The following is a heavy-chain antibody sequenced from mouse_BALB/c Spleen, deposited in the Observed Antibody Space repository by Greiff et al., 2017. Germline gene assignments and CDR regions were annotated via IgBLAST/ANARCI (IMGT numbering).Heavy chain of an antibody. V-gene: IGHV5-6-5*01. D-gene: IGHD2-4*01. J-gene: IGHJ3*01. CDR3: AREYYDAWFAY. Sequence: EVHLVESGGGLVKPGGSLKLSCAASGFTFSSYAMTWVRQTPEKRLEWVASISSGGSTYYPDSVKGRFTISRDNASNILYLQMSSLRSEDTAVYYCAREYYDAWFAYWGQGTLVTVSA. CDR1: GFTFSSYA. CDR2: ISSGGST.